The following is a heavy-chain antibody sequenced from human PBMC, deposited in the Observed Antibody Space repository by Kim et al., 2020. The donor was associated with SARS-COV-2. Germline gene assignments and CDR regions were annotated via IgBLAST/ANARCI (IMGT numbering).Heavy chain of an antibody. V-gene: IGHV3-48*02. Sequence: GGSLRLSCAASGFSFSAYSMDWVRQAPGKGPEWVSHISTTGSIQYADSVKDRFTISRDNGKNSLYLQMNSLRDEDTAVYYCARELPFHYFDYWGQGALVTVSS. D-gene: IGHD2-21*01. J-gene: IGHJ4*02. CDR1: GFSFSAYS. CDR3: ARELPFHYFDY. CDR2: ISTTGSI.